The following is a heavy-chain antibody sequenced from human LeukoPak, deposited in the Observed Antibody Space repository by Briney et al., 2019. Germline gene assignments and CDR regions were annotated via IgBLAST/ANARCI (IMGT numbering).Heavy chain of an antibody. CDR2: IYPGDSDT. D-gene: IGHD3-10*01. Sequence: GGSLKISFKGSGYSFTSYWIGWVRPLPGKGLEWMGIIYPGDSDTRYSPSFQGQVTISADTSISTASLQWSSLKASDTAMYYSARQSYSYYGSESYDNCFDPWGQGTLVTVSS. V-gene: IGHV5-51*01. J-gene: IGHJ5*02. CDR3: ARQSYSYYGSESYDNCFDP. CDR1: GYSFTSYW.